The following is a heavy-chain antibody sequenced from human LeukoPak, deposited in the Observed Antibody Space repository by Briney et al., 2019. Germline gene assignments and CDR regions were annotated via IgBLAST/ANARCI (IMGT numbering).Heavy chain of an antibody. Sequence: PSETLSLTCTVSGGSISSYYWSWIRQPPGKGLEWIGYIYTSGSTNYNPSLKSRVTISVDTSKNRFSLKLSSVTAADPAVYYCARMYSSSLSDWGQGTRVTVSS. CDR3: ARMYSSSLSD. D-gene: IGHD6-19*01. CDR1: GGSISSYY. CDR2: IYTSGST. V-gene: IGHV4-4*09. J-gene: IGHJ4*02.